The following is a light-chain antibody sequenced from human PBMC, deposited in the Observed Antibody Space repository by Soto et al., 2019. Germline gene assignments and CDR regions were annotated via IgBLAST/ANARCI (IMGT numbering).Light chain of an antibody. V-gene: IGKV3-20*01. CDR1: QSVSSPY. J-gene: IGKJ1*01. Sequence: EIVLTQSPGTLSLSPGEGATLSCRASQSVSSPYLAWYQQKPGQAPRLLIYGASSRATGIPDRFSGSGSGTDFTLTISRLEPEDFAVYYCQHYGSSTWTFGQGTKVEIK. CDR2: GAS. CDR3: QHYGSSTWT.